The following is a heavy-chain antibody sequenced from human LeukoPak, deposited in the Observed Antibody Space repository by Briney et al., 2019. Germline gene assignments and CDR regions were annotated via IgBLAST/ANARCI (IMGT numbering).Heavy chain of an antibody. V-gene: IGHV3-23*01. CDR3: ATNRGGAYY. CDR1: GFTFSSYA. D-gene: IGHD1-14*01. CDR2: MSGSGDIT. Sequence: GGSLRLSCAASGFTFSSYAMSWVRQAPGKGLEWVSGMSGSGDITSYADSVKGRFTISRDNSKNTLYLQMNSLRADDTAVYFCATNRGGAYYWGQGTLVTVSS. J-gene: IGHJ4*02.